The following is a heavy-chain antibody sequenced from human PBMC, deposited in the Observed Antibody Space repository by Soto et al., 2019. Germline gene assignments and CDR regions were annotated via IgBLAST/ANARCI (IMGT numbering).Heavy chain of an antibody. CDR3: AHVETTVTKV. D-gene: IGHD4-17*01. J-gene: IGHJ4*02. CDR1: GFSLSTTGVG. V-gene: IGHV2-5*02. CDR2: IYWDDDK. Sequence: QITLKESGPTLVKPTQTLTLTCAFSGFSLSTTGVGVGWIRQPPGKALEWLALIYWDDDKRYTPSLKSRLTITKDTSKNQVVLTMTNMDPVDTGTYYCAHVETTVTKVWGQGTLVTVSS.